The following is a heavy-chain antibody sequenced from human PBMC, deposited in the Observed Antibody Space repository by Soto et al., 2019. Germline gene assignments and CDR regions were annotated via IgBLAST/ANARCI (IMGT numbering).Heavy chain of an antibody. V-gene: IGHV3-48*03. CDR3: ATEGYYNNGYHPDAPY. CDR2: ISSTGTTI. J-gene: IGHJ4*02. D-gene: IGHD3-22*01. CDR1: GFTFSSYE. Sequence: PGGSLRLSCAASGFTFSSYEMNWVRQAPGKGLEWVSFISSTGTTIYYADSVKGRFTISRDNAKNSLYLQMNSLRADDTAVYYCATEGYYNNGYHPDAPYWGQGTLVTVSS.